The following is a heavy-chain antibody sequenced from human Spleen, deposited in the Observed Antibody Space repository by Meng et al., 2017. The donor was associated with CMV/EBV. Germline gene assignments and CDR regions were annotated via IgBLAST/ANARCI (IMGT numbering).Heavy chain of an antibody. CDR3: ARTSVVKGQNWFDP. D-gene: IGHD2-21*01. CDR1: GGSVSSGSYY. Sequence: SETLSLTFTVSGGSVSSGSYYWSWIRQPPGKGLEWIGFIYYSGSTNYEPSLKSRVTISVDTSKNQVSLKLSSVTAADTAMYYCARTSVVKGQNWFDPWGQGTLVTVSS. CDR2: IYYSGST. J-gene: IGHJ5*02. V-gene: IGHV4-61*01.